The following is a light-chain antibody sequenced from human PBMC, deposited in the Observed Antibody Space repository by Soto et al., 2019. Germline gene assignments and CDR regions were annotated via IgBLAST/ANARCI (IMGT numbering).Light chain of an antibody. Sequence: QSVLIQPPSVSGSPGQSVTISCTGTSSDVGAYDYVSWYQQHPGKAPKLMIYEINKRPSGVPDRFSGSKSGNTASLTVSGLQAEDEADYYCSSFAGSNNFPYVFGTGTKVTVL. V-gene: IGLV2-8*01. CDR3: SSFAGSNNFPYV. CDR1: SSDVGAYDY. J-gene: IGLJ1*01. CDR2: EIN.